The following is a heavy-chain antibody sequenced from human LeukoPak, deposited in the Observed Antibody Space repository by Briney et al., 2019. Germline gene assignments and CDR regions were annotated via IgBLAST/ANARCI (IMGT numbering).Heavy chain of an antibody. V-gene: IGHV4-34*01. CDR2: INHSGST. D-gene: IGHD2-2*02. CDR1: GGSFSGYY. Sequence: SETLSLTCAVYGGSFSGYYWSWIRQPPGKGLEWIGEINHSGSTNYNPSLKSRVTISVDTSKNQFSLKLSSVTAADTAVYYCARGLGRGYCSSTSCYTRAADYWGQGTLVTVSS. CDR3: ARGLGRGYCSSTSCYTRAADY. J-gene: IGHJ4*02.